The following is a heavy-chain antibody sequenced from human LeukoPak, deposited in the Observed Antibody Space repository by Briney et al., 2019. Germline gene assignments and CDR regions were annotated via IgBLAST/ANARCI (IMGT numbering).Heavy chain of an antibody. J-gene: IGHJ4*02. D-gene: IGHD2-8*01. CDR1: GFTFSNTW. CDR2: VKSKTDGGTT. Sequence: GGSLRLSCAASGFTFSNTWMNWVRQAPGKGLEWVGHVKSKTDGGTTDYAAPVKGRFTISRDDSKNTLYLQMNSLKTEDTAVYYCTTDSNVLMVYAMDYWGQGTLVTVSS. CDR3: TTDSNVLMVYAMDY. V-gene: IGHV3-15*01.